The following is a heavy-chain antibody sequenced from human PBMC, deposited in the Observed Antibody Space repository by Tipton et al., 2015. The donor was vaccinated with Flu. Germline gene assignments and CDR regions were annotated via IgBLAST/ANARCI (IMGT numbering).Heavy chain of an antibody. CDR2: IYYSGST. CDR3: ARRKTVTTRLTYFDY. D-gene: IGHD4-17*01. CDR1: GGSITSYY. V-gene: IGHV4-59*08. J-gene: IGHJ4*02. Sequence: TLSLTCTVSGGSITSYYWSWIRQPPGKGLEWIGYIYYSGSTNYNPSLKSRVTISVDTSKNQFSLKLSSATAADTAVYYCARRKTVTTRLTYFDYWGQGTLVTVSS.